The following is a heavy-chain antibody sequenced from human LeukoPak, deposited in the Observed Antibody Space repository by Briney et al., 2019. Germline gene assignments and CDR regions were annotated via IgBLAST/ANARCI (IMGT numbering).Heavy chain of an antibody. J-gene: IGHJ4*02. CDR2: ISSSSSTI. CDR3: ARELGIVGATGDFDY. V-gene: IGHV3-48*02. Sequence: HGGSLRLSCAASGFTFSSYSMNWVRQAPGKGLEWVSYISSSSSTIYYADSVKGRFTISRDNAKNSLYLQMNSLRDEDTAVYYCARELGIVGATGDFDYWGQGTLVTVSS. D-gene: IGHD1-26*01. CDR1: GFTFSSYS.